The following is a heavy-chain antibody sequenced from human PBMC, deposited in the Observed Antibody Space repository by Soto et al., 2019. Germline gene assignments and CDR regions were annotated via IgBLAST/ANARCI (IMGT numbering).Heavy chain of an antibody. Sequence: QVQLQESGPGLVKPSGTLSLTCAVSSGSISSSNWWSWVRQPPGKGLEWIGEIYHSGSTNYNPSLKSRVTISVDKSNNQFSLKLSSVTAADTAVYYCARLPGRYFDSDTGWGQGTLVTVSS. J-gene: IGHJ4*02. CDR1: SGSISSSNW. D-gene: IGHD3-9*01. V-gene: IGHV4-4*02. CDR3: ARLPGRYFDSDTG. CDR2: IYHSGST.